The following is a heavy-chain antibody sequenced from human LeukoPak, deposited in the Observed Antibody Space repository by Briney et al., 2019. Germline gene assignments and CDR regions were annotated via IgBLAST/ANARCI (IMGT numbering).Heavy chain of an antibody. CDR3: ARGPGNNSGWSAGMPKGWFDP. J-gene: IGHJ5*02. D-gene: IGHD6-19*01. CDR2: MNPNSGNT. V-gene: IGHV1-8*01. Sequence: GASVKVSCKASGYTFTSYDINWVRQATGQRLEWMEWMNPNSGNTDYAKKFQGRVTMTRNTSMSTAYMELSSLSSEDSAVYYCARGPGNNSGWSAGMPKGWFDPWGQGTLVSVSS. CDR1: GYTFTSYD.